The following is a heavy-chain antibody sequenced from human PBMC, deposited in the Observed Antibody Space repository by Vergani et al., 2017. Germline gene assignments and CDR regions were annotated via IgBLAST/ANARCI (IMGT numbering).Heavy chain of an antibody. CDR1: GGSISSSSYY. CDR2: IYYSGST. D-gene: IGHD2-2*01. V-gene: IGHV4-39*01. J-gene: IGHJ4*02. CDR3: ARLREYPIKIDY. Sequence: QLQLQESGPGLVKPSETLSLTCTVSGGSISSSSYYWGWIRQPPGKGLEWIGSIYYSGSTYYNPSLKSRVTISVDTSKNQFSLKLSSVTAADTVVYYCARLREYPIKIDYWGQGTLVTVSS.